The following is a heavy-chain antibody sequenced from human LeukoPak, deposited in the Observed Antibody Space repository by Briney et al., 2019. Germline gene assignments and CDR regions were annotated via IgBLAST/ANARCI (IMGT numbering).Heavy chain of an antibody. Sequence: ASVKVSCKASGYTFTAYYIHWLRQAPGQGPEWMGWIKPDSGSSHYAQKFQGRVTMTRDTSISTAYMELSRLRSDDTAVYYCASGHLLPRGMDVWGQGTTVTVSS. D-gene: IGHD2/OR15-2a*01. CDR1: GYTFTAYY. J-gene: IGHJ6*02. CDR2: IKPDSGSS. V-gene: IGHV1-2*02. CDR3: ASGHLLPRGMDV.